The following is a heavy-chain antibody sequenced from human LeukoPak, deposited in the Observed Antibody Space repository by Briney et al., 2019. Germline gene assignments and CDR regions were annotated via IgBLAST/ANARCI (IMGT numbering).Heavy chain of an antibody. CDR3: ARRDPYDSSGYSFDP. J-gene: IGHJ5*02. D-gene: IGHD3-22*01. V-gene: IGHV4-59*08. Sequence: SSETLSLTCTVSGGSISSYYWSWIRQPPGKGLEWIGYIYYSGSTNYNPSLKSRVTISVDTSKNQFSLKLSSVTAADTAVYYCARRDPYDSSGYSFDPWGQGTLVTVSS. CDR2: IYYSGST. CDR1: GGSISSYY.